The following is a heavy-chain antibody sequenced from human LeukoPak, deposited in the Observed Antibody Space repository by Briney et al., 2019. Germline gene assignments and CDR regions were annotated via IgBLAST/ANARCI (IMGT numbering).Heavy chain of an antibody. J-gene: IGHJ4*02. D-gene: IGHD3-10*01. Sequence: GGSLRLSCAASGFTFSSYEMNWVRQAPGKGLEWVSYISSSGSTIYYADSVKGRFTISRDNAKNSLYLQMNSLRAEDTAVYDCARGSRNYYGSGSYLNPDYWGQGTLVTVSS. V-gene: IGHV3-48*03. CDR1: GFTFSSYE. CDR2: ISSSGSTI. CDR3: ARGSRNYYGSGSYLNPDY.